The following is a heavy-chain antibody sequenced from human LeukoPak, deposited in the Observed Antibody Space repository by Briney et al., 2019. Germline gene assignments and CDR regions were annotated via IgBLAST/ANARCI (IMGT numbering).Heavy chain of an antibody. J-gene: IGHJ4*02. D-gene: IGHD6-6*01. CDR2: INHSGST. CDR3: ASSLEYSSSDGGY. Sequence: KSSETLSLTSAVYGGSFSGYYWSWIRQPPGKGLEWIGEINHSGSTNYNPSLKSRVTISVDTSKNQFSLKLSSVTAADTAVYYCASSLEYSSSDGGYWGQGTLVTVSS. V-gene: IGHV4-34*01. CDR1: GGSFSGYY.